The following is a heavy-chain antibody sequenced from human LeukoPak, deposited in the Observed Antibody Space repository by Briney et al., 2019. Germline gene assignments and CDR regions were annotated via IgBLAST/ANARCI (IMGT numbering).Heavy chain of an antibody. Sequence: SETQALICTVSGGSISSYYWSWIRQPPGKGLEWIGYIYYSGSTNYNPSLKSRVTISVDTSKNQFSLKLSSVTAADTAVYYCARDSNGIVGATTFGPNYYYYGMDVWGQGSTASVPS. J-gene: IGHJ6*02. CDR2: IYYSGST. CDR3: ARDSNGIVGATTFGPNYYYYGMDV. V-gene: IGHV4-59*01. D-gene: IGHD1-26*01. CDR1: GGSISSYY.